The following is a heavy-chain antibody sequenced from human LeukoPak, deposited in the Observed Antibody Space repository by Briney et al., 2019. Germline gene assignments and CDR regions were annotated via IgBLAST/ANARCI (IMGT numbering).Heavy chain of an antibody. Sequence: GGSLRLSCAASGFTVSSNYMSWVRQAPGKGLEWVSGISWNSGSIGYADSVKGRFTISRDNAKNSLYLQMNSLRAEDTALYYCAKDSYYYDSSGYYLGAAFDIWGQGTMVTVSS. CDR1: GFTVSSNY. CDR3: AKDSYYYDSSGYYLGAAFDI. J-gene: IGHJ3*02. D-gene: IGHD3-22*01. V-gene: IGHV3-9*01. CDR2: ISWNSGSI.